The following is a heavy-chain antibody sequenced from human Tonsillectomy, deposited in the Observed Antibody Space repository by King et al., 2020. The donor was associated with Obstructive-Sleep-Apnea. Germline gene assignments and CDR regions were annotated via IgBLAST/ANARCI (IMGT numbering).Heavy chain of an antibody. D-gene: IGHD3-9*01. CDR2: IYYSGST. CDR3: ARDRGHYDILTGPLGDY. J-gene: IGHJ4*02. V-gene: IGHV4-39*07. CDR1: GGSISSSSYY. Sequence: QLQESGPGLVKPSETLSLTCTVSGGSISSSSYYWGWIRQPPGKGLEWIGSIYYSGSTYYNPSLKSRVTISVDTSKNQFSLKLSSVTAADTAVYYCARDRGHYDILTGPLGDYWGQGTLVTVSS.